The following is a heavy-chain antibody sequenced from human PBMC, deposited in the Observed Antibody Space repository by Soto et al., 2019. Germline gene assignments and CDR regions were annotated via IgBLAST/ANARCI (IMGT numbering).Heavy chain of an antibody. D-gene: IGHD3-10*01. V-gene: IGHV3-7*01. CDR1: GFTFSSYW. CDR3: ARQLLWFGELSPVDV. J-gene: IGHJ6*02. Sequence: GGSLRLSCAASGFTFSSYWMSWVRQAQGKGLEWVANIKQDGSEKYYVDSVKGRFTISRDNAKNSLYLQMNSLRAEDTAVYYCARQLLWFGELSPVDVWGQGTTVTVSS. CDR2: IKQDGSEK.